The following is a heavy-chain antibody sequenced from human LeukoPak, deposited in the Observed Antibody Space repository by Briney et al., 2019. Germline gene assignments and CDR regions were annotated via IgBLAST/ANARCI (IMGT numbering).Heavy chain of an antibody. CDR1: GGTFSSYS. V-gene: IGHV1-69*05. J-gene: IGHJ4*02. Sequence: SVKVSCKASGGTFSSYSISWVRQAPGQGLEWMGRIIPISDTANYAQKFQGRVMITTDESTSTAYMELRSLRSEDTAVYYCARSYCTGHKCYPGDYWGQGTLVTVSS. D-gene: IGHD2-8*02. CDR2: IIPISDTA. CDR3: ARSYCTGHKCYPGDY.